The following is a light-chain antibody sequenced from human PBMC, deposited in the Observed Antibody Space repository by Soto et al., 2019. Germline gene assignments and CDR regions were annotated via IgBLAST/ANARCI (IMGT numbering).Light chain of an antibody. Sequence: EIVTTRSPPTLSVSPGERFTLSCMPSQSVNSNLSWYQQKPCHAPRLLIYRASTIATGFPARFSGSASGTDFTLPIPGLHSEAFAVRSCQQYNGWPRKLGKGTTV. CDR1: QSVNSN. J-gene: IGKJ1*01. CDR3: QQYNGWPRK. CDR2: RAS. V-gene: IGKV3-15*01.